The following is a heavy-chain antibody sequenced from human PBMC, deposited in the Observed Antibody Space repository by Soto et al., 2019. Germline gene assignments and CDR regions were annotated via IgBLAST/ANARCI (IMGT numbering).Heavy chain of an antibody. V-gene: IGHV4-34*01. CDR1: GGSFSGYY. J-gene: IGHJ4*02. D-gene: IGHD6-6*01. Sequence: QVQLQQWGAGLLKPSETLSLTCAVYGGSFSGYYWSWIRQPPGKGLEWIGEINHSGSTNYNPSLKSRFTISVDTSKNQFSLKLSSVTAADTAVYDCARSRIADRRVFDYWGQGTLVTVSS. CDR3: ARSRIADRRVFDY. CDR2: INHSGST.